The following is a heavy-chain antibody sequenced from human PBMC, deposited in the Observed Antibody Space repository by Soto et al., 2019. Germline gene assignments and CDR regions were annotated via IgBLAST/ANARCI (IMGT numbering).Heavy chain of an antibody. Sequence: SETLSVGCAFSGGSISSYYWSWIWQPPGKGPEWIGYIYYSGSTNYNPSLKSRVTISVDTSKNQFSLKLSSVTAADTAVYYCARVVARYCDYWGQGTLVTVSS. CDR1: GGSISSYY. V-gene: IGHV4-59*01. D-gene: IGHD2-15*01. CDR2: IYYSGST. J-gene: IGHJ4*02. CDR3: ARVVARYCDY.